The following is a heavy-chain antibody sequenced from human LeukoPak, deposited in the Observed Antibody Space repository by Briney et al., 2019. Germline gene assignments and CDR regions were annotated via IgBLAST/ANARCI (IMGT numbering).Heavy chain of an antibody. CDR2: INPNSGGT. V-gene: IGHV1-2*02. CDR3: ARDDIVVVPAAITVLDY. Sequence: ASVKVSCKASGYTFTGYYMHWVRQAPGQGLEWMGWINPNSGGTNYAQKLQGRVTMTTDTSTSTAYMELRSLRSDDTAVYYCARDDIVVVPAAITVLDYWGQGTLVTVSS. D-gene: IGHD2-2*01. J-gene: IGHJ4*02. CDR1: GYTFTGYY.